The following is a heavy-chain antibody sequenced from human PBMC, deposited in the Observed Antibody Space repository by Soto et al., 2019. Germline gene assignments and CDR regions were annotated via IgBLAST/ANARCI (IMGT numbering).Heavy chain of an antibody. D-gene: IGHD3-10*01. CDR3: ARAPWDGSGTYYISYYGMDV. V-gene: IGHV3-53*01. CDR2: IYSGGDT. J-gene: IGHJ6*02. Sequence: LRLSCAASGFTVSSNYMNWVRQAPGKGLEWVSIIYSGGDTYYADSVKGRFTISRDNSKNSLYLQMNSLRAEDTAVYYCARAPWDGSGTYYISYYGMDVWGQGTTVTVSS. CDR1: GFTVSSNY.